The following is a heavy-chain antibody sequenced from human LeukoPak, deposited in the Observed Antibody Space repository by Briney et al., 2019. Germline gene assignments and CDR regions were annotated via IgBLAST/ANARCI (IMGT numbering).Heavy chain of an antibody. CDR3: AREAYGGYVDDFYYYYYMDV. Sequence: GGSLKLSCAASGFTFNDHYMTWIRQPPGKGVEWVSYISPRSTTIYYADSVKGRFTISRDNAKNSLYLQMNSLGAEDTAVYYCAREAYGGYVDDFYYYYYMDVWGKGTTVSVSS. CDR1: GFTFNDHY. V-gene: IGHV3-11*04. CDR2: ISPRSTTI. D-gene: IGHD4-17*01. J-gene: IGHJ6*03.